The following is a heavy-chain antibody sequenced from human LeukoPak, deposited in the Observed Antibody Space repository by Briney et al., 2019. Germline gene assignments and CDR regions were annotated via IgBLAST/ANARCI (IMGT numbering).Heavy chain of an antibody. CDR2: IYTSGST. V-gene: IGHV4-61*02. Sequence: SETLSLTCTVSGGSISSGSYYWSWIRQPAGKGLEWVGRIYTSGSTNYNPSLKSRVTISVDTSKNQFSLKLSSVTAADTAVYYCARECYGDYLDYWGQGTLVTVSS. CDR3: ARECYGDYLDY. J-gene: IGHJ4*02. CDR1: GGSISSGSYY. D-gene: IGHD4-17*01.